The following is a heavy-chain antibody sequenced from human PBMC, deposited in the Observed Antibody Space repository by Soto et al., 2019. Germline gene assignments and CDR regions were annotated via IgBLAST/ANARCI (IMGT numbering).Heavy chain of an antibody. CDR2: IGAYNGNT. CDR3: ASFRAGDYYYYYGMDV. V-gene: IGHV1-18*01. CDR1: GYTFTSYG. Sequence: QVQLVQSGAEVKKPGASVKVSCKASGYTFTSYGFTWVRQAPGQGLEWMGWIGAYNGNTNYAQKLQGRVTMTTDTSTSTAYMELRSLRSDDTAVYYCASFRAGDYYYYYGMDVWGQGTTVTVSS. J-gene: IGHJ6*02. D-gene: IGHD4-17*01.